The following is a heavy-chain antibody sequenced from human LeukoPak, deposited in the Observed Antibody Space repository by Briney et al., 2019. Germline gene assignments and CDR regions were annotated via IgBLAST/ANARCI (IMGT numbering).Heavy chain of an antibody. J-gene: IGHJ4*02. D-gene: IGHD5-24*01. CDR3: VRDPFARDGFNSLDY. CDR2: IKEDGSEQ. Sequence: PGGSLRLSCTASGFTFSRHWISWVRQTPGKGLEWVANIKEDGSEQYYVDSVKGRFTMSRDNAKSSLYLQMNSLRAEDTAVYYCVRDPFARDGFNSLDYWGQGTLVTVSS. V-gene: IGHV3-7*01. CDR1: GFTFSRHW.